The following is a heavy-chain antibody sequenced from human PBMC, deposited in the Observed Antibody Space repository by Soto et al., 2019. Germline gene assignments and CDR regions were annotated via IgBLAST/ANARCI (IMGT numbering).Heavy chain of an antibody. V-gene: IGHV3-23*01. J-gene: IGHJ6*02. CDR2: ISGSGGST. CDR3: ASAIGTTVLGGYYYYYGMDV. CDR1: GFTFSSYA. Sequence: GGSLRLSCAASGFTFSSYAMSWVRQAPGKGLELVSAISGSGGSTYYADSVKGRFTISRDNSKNTLYLQMNSLRAEDTAVYYCASAIGTTVLGGYYYYYGMDVWGQGTTVTVSS. D-gene: IGHD4-4*01.